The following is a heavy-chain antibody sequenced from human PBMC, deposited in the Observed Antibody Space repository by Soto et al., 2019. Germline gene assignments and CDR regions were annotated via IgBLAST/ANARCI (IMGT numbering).Heavy chain of an antibody. CDR2: IYRTGST. Sequence: SETLSLTCAVSGASFTSNDWWTWGRQPPGRGLGWVGEIYRTGSTNYNPSLKSPVTLSLHKSETQSSLNVTFQTAADTAVYYCASRDPGTSVDYWGQGTLVTVSS. CDR3: ASRDPGTSVDY. J-gene: IGHJ4*02. V-gene: IGHV4-4*02. D-gene: IGHD1-7*01. CDR1: GASFTSNDW.